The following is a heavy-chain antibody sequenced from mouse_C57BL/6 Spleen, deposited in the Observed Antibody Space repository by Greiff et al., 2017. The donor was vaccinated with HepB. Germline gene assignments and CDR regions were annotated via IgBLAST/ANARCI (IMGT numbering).Heavy chain of an antibody. CDR1: GFTFSSYG. Sequence: EVKLMESGGDLVKPGGSLKLSCAASGFTFSSYGMSWVRQTPDKRLEWVATISSGGSYTYYPDSVKGRFTISRDNAKNTLYLQMSSLKSEDTAMYYCASDGYYGMDYWGQGTSVTVSS. D-gene: IGHD2-3*01. V-gene: IGHV5-6*01. CDR3: ASDGYYGMDY. CDR2: ISSGGSYT. J-gene: IGHJ4*01.